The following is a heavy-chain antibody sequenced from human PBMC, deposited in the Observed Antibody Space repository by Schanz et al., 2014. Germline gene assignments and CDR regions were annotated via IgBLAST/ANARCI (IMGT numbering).Heavy chain of an antibody. Sequence: QVQLVESGGGVVQPGGSLRLSCAASRFTFSSYGMHWVRQAPGKGLEWVAFIRYDGSNKYYADSVKGRFTISRDNSKNTLYLQMNSLRAEDTAVYYCAKDPYGMDVWGQGTTVTVSS. CDR1: RFTFSSYG. J-gene: IGHJ6*02. V-gene: IGHV3-30*02. CDR3: AKDPYGMDV. CDR2: IRYDGSNK.